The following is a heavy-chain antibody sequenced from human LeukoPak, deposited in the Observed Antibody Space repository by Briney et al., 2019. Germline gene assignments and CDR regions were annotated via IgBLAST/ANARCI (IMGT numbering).Heavy chain of an antibody. CDR1: GLTFSSYA. D-gene: IGHD2-8*01. CDR2: ISGSGGST. J-gene: IGHJ4*02. Sequence: GGSLRLSCAASGLTFSSYAMSWVRQAPGKGLEWVSAISGSGGSTYYADSVKGRFTISRDNSKNTLYLQTNSLRAEDTAVYYCAILNVHSFDYWGQGTLVTVSS. CDR3: AILNVHSFDY. V-gene: IGHV3-23*01.